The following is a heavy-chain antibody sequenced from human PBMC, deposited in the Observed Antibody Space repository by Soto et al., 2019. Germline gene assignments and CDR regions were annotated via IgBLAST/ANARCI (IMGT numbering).Heavy chain of an antibody. CDR2: INPNSGGT. CDR1: GYTFTGYY. V-gene: IGHV1-2*02. J-gene: IGHJ4*02. D-gene: IGHD4-17*01. CDR3: AREDYGGNKAFDY. Sequence: GASVKVSCKASGYTFTGYYMHWVRQAPGQGLEWMGWINPNSGGTNYAQKFQCRVTMTRDTSISTAYMELSRLRSDDTAVYYCAREDYGGNKAFDYWRQVTLVTACS.